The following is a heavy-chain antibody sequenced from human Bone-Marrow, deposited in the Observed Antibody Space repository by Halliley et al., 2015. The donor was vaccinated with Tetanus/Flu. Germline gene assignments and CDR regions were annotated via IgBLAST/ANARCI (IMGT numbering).Heavy chain of an antibody. D-gene: IGHD3-10*01. Sequence: QLVQSGAEVKKPGSSVKVSCKASGGTFNSFSNSWVRQAPGQGLEWVGGIIPIFGTSNYAQKFKGRVTITADESATTTYMELSSLKSEDTAVYYCARGARLGPDLENLLYYYYYGMDVWGQGTTVTVSS. CDR1: GGTFNSFS. CDR2: IIPIFGTS. V-gene: IGHV1-69*01. CDR3: ARGARLGPDLENLLYYYYYGMDV. J-gene: IGHJ6*02.